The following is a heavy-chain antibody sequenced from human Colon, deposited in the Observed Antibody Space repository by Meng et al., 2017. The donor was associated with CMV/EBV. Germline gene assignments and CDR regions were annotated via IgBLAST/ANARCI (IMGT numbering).Heavy chain of an antibody. V-gene: IGHV3-7*03. CDR3: TTSYGDLYYYYGMDV. CDR1: GFTFNTFW. CDR2: IKEDGRGK. J-gene: IGHJ6*02. D-gene: IGHD4-17*01. Sequence: GESLKISCAASGFTFNTFWMTWVRQAPGKGLEWVANIKEDGRGKWYVDSVKGRFTISRDNARKSLYLQMNSLKTEDTAVYYCTTSYGDLYYYYGMDVWGQGTTVTVSS.